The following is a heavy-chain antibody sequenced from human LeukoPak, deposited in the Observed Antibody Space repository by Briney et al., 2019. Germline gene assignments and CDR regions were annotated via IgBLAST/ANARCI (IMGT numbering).Heavy chain of an antibody. CDR1: GFTFSSYD. D-gene: IGHD3-9*01. Sequence: GGSLRLSCAASGFTFSSYDMNWVRQAPGKGLEWVSSISSSNSYIYYADSVKGRFTISRDNAKNSLYLQMNSLRAEDTAVYYCTRDLGESYYDILTGYGWGQGTLVTVSS. V-gene: IGHV3-21*01. CDR2: ISSSNSYI. CDR3: TRDLGESYYDILTGYG. J-gene: IGHJ4*02.